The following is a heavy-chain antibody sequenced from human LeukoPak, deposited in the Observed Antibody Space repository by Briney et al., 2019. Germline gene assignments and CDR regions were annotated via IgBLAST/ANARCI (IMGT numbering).Heavy chain of an antibody. D-gene: IGHD3-3*01. CDR1: GGTFSSYA. CDR3: ARDVKRITIFGVVKPAYYYYGMDV. CDR2: IIPILGIA. V-gene: IGHV1-69*04. Sequence: SVKVSCKASGGTFSSYAISWVRQAPGQGLEWVGRIIPILGIANYAQKFQGRVTITADKSTSTAYMELSSLRSEDTAVYYCARDVKRITIFGVVKPAYYYYGMDVWGQGTTVTVSS. J-gene: IGHJ6*02.